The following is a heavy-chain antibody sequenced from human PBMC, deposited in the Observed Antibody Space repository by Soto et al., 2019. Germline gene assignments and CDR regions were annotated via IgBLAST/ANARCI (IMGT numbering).Heavy chain of an antibody. J-gene: IGHJ4*02. CDR1: GGTFSSYT. V-gene: IGHV1-69*02. CDR2: IIPILGIA. Sequence: QVQLVQSGAEVKKPGSSVKVSCKASGGTFSSYTISWVRQAPGQGLEWMGRIIPILGIANYAQKFQGRVTITADKSTGTAYMELSSLRSEDTAVYYCASDYYYDSSGPLDFDYWGQGTLVTVSS. D-gene: IGHD3-22*01. CDR3: ASDYYYDSSGPLDFDY.